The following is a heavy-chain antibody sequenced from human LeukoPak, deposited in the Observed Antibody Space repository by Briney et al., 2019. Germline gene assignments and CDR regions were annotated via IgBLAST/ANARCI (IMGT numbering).Heavy chain of an antibody. V-gene: IGHV4-34*01. Sequence: SETLSLTCAVYGGSFSGYYWSWIRQPPGKGLEWIGEINHSGSTNYNPSLKSRVTISVDTSKNHFSLKLSSVTAADTAVYYCARGVAASFDYWGQGTLVTVSS. CDR1: GGSFSGYY. CDR2: INHSGST. CDR3: ARGVAASFDY. D-gene: IGHD6-19*01. J-gene: IGHJ4*02.